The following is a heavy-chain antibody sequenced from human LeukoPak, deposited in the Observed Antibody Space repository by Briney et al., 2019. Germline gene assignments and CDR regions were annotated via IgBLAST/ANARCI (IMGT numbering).Heavy chain of an antibody. D-gene: IGHD3-3*01. V-gene: IGHV1-2*06. Sequence: ASVKVSCKASGYTFTNYYIHWMRQAPGQGLEWMGRINPNSGGTNYAQKFQGRVTMTRDTSISTAYMELSRLRSDDTAVYYCAREPVPRTTIFGVVPTDYYYYGMDVWGQGTTVTVSS. J-gene: IGHJ6*02. CDR1: GYTFTNYY. CDR3: AREPVPRTTIFGVVPTDYYYYGMDV. CDR2: INPNSGGT.